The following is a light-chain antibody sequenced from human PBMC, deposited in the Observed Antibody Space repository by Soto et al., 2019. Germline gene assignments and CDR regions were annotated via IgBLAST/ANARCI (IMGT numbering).Light chain of an antibody. CDR2: GPS. V-gene: IGKV3-15*01. CDR3: QVYNHWPPEYT. CDR1: HSVSSN. Sequence: EIVMTQSPATLSASPGERATLSRRASHSVSSNVGWYKQRPVQATRLLITGPSARAAGSPARFSGSGSGTEFTLTISSLQSEDFAVHYCQVYNHWPPEYTFGQGTKLEIK. J-gene: IGKJ2*01.